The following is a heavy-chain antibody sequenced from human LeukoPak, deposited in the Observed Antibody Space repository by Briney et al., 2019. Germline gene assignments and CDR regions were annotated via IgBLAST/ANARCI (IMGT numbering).Heavy chain of an antibody. CDR2: IGTAGDT. V-gene: IGHV3-13*01. CDR3: ARVSPNTVTTLQYFDY. CDR1: GFTFSSYD. Sequence: GGSLRLSCAASGFTFSSYDMHWVRQPTGKGLEWVSAIGTAGDTYYSHSVKGRFTISRENAKNSLYLQMNSLRAEDTAVYYCARVSPNTVTTLQYFDYWGQGTLVTVSS. J-gene: IGHJ4*02. D-gene: IGHD4-17*01.